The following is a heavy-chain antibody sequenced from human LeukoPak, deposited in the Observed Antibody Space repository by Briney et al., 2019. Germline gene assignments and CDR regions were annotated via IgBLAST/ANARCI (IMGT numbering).Heavy chain of an antibody. D-gene: IGHD5-18*01. J-gene: IGHJ4*02. CDR3: AREIGYSDY. CDR2: ISYDGSSK. V-gene: IGHV3-30*04. Sequence: PGGSLRLSCAASGFTFCSYAVHWVRQAPGKGLEWVAVISYDGSSKYYADSVKGRFTISRDNSKNTLYLQMNSLRAEDTAVYYCAREIGYSDYWGQGTLVTVSS. CDR1: GFTFCSYA.